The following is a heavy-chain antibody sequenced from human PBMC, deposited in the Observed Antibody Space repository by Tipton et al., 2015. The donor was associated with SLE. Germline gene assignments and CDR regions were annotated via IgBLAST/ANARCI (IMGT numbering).Heavy chain of an antibody. CDR3: TADLYVSSRYCHDF. CDR1: GFTVSSSY. D-gene: IGHD3-22*01. V-gene: IGHV3-53*01. Sequence: SLRLSCAASGFTVSSSYMSWVRQAPGKGLEWVSVLYRGGSIYYADSVKGRFTASRDTSKNTLYLQMSSLRAEDTAVYYCTADLYVSSRYCHDFWGQGTLVTVSS. CDR2: LYRGGSI. J-gene: IGHJ4*02.